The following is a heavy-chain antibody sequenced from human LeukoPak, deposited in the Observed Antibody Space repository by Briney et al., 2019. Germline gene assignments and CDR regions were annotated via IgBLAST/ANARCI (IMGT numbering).Heavy chain of an antibody. CDR3: ARENRDGYNPYNWFDP. CDR2: IKQEGSEK. J-gene: IGHJ5*02. CDR1: GFSFGSYW. D-gene: IGHD5-24*01. V-gene: IGHV3-7*01. Sequence: PGGSLRLSCAASGFSFGSYWMSGVRQAPGKGLEWVSNIKQEGSEKFYADSVKGRFTISRDNAKNSLYLPMTRLRAEDTGIYYCARENRDGYNPYNWFDPWGQGTLVTVSS.